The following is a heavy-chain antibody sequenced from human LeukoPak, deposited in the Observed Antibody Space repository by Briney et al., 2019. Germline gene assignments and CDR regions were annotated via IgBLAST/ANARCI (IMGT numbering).Heavy chain of an antibody. Sequence: GGSLRLSCAASGFTFTDHYMSWVRQAPGKGLEWISYISSGGDIIYYADSVKGRFTISRDNAKNSLFLQMNSLRAEDTAVYYCARVSGVATPDYYYYYMDVWGKGTTVTVSS. D-gene: IGHD5-12*01. CDR1: GFTFTDHY. J-gene: IGHJ6*03. CDR3: ARVSGVATPDYYYYYMDV. CDR2: ISSGGDII. V-gene: IGHV3-11*04.